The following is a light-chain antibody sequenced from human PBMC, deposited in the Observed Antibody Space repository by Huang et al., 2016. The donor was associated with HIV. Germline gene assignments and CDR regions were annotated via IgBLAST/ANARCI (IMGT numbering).Light chain of an antibody. J-gene: IGKJ5*01. CDR1: QTVSSN. Sequence: EIVMTQPPATLSVSPGERATLSCRASQTVSSNLAWYQQKPGQAPRLLSYDASTRATGIPARFSGSGSGTEFTLTINSLQSEDFAVYYCQQYHNWPPITFGQGTRLEIK. CDR2: DAS. CDR3: QQYHNWPPIT. V-gene: IGKV3-15*01.